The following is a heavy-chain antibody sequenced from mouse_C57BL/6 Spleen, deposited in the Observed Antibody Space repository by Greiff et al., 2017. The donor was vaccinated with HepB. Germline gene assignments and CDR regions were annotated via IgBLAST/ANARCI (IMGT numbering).Heavy chain of an antibody. V-gene: IGHV1-39*01. D-gene: IGHD1-1*01. CDR1: GYSFTDYN. CDR3: VPYYGSSWGYFDV. CDR2: INPNYGTT. J-gene: IGHJ1*03. Sequence: VQLKQSGPELVKPGASVKISCKASGYSFTDYNMNWVKQSNGKSLEWIGVINPNYGTTSYNQKFKGKATLTVDQSSSTAYMQLNSLTSEDSAVYYCVPYYGSSWGYFDVWGTGTTVTVSS.